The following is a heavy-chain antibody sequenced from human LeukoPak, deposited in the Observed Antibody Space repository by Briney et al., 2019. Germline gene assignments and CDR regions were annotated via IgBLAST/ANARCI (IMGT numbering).Heavy chain of an antibody. D-gene: IGHD2-8*01. CDR2: ISSSSSTI. J-gene: IGHJ6*03. Sequence: GGSLRLSCAASGFTFSSYSMNWVRQAPGKGLEWVSYISSSSSTIYYADSVKGRFTISRDNAKNSLYLQMNSLRAEDTAVYYCARAGGVSNYYYMDVWGKGTTVTVSS. V-gene: IGHV3-48*01. CDR1: GFTFSSYS. CDR3: ARAGGVSNYYYMDV.